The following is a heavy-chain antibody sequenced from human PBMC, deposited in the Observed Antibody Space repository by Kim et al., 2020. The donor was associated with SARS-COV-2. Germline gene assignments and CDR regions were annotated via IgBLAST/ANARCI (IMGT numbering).Heavy chain of an antibody. CDR3: AKDTREYYDSSGGAFDI. CDR2: ISGDGGST. Sequence: GGSLRLSCAASGFTFDDYAMHWVRQAPGKGLEWVSLISGDGGSTYYADSVKGRFTISRDNSKNSLYLQMNSLRTEDTALYYCAKDTREYYDSSGGAFDIWGQGTMVTVSS. CDR1: GFTFDDYA. D-gene: IGHD3-22*01. J-gene: IGHJ3*02. V-gene: IGHV3-43*02.